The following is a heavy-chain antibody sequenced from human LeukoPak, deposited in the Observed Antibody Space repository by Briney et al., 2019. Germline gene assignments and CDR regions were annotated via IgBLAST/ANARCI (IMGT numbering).Heavy chain of an antibody. Sequence: PGGSLRLSRVASGFTYSNCDMHWVRQPPARGLEGVPPPRFDGYNTHYGDSVKGRFTISRDNSKNTLYLQMNSLRVEDLALYYCSKVGGIVLAVSYYMDVWGKGTTVTVS. D-gene: IGHD6-19*01. CDR3: SKVGGIVLAVSYYMDV. CDR2: PRFDGYNT. J-gene: IGHJ6*03. V-gene: IGHV3-30*02. CDR1: GFTYSNCD.